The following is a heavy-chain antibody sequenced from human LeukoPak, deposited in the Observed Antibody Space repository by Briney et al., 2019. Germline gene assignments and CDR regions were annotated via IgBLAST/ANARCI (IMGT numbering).Heavy chain of an antibody. CDR1: GYTFTSYG. CDR2: ISAYNGTT. Sequence: ASVKVSCKASGYTFTSYGISWVRQAPGQGLEWMGWISAYNGTTNYAQKLQGRVTLTTDTSTSTAYMDLRSLRSDDTAVYYCARDGRYYDSSGYSIWGQGTLVTVSS. J-gene: IGHJ4*02. D-gene: IGHD3-22*01. V-gene: IGHV1-18*01. CDR3: ARDGRYYDSSGYSI.